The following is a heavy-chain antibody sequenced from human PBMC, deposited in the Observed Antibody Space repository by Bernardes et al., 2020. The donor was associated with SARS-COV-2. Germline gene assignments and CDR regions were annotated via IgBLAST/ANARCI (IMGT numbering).Heavy chain of an antibody. J-gene: IGHJ6*02. CDR2: ISYDGSTK. V-gene: IGHV3-30-3*01. CDR1: GFTFSSYA. CDR3: ARGYGGNYYYGMDV. D-gene: IGHD2-15*01. Sequence: SLSLSCAASGFTFSSYAVHWVRQAPGKGLEWVALISYDGSTKYYADSVKGRFSISRDNSQNTLYLQMNRLRPEDTALYYCARGYGGNYYYGMDVWGQGTTVTVSS.